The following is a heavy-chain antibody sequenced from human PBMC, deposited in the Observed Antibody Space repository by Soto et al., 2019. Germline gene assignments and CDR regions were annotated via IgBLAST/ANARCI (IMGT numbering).Heavy chain of an antibody. D-gene: IGHD3-9*01. J-gene: IGHJ5*02. V-gene: IGHV1-18*01. CDR2: ISAYNGNT. CDR3: ARDLPTYYDILTGYYGFNWFDP. CDR1: GYTFTSYG. Sequence: ASVKVSCKASGYTFTSYGISWVRQAPGQGLEWMGWISAYNGNTNYAQKLQGRVTMTTDTSTSTAYMELRSLRSDDTAVYYCARDLPTYYDILTGYYGFNWFDPWGQGTLVTVSS.